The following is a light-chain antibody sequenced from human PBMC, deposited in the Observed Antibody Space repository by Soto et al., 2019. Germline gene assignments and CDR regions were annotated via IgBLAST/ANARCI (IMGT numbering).Light chain of an antibody. CDR2: DAS. CDR3: QPHNSSPWT. V-gene: IGKV1-5*01. Sequence: DIQMNQSPSTLSASVGDRVTITCRASHSISDWLAWFQQKPGKAPKVLIYDASTLESGVPSRFSGSGSVTEFTRTISSLQHEDSATYYCQPHNSSPWTFGQGTRVEIK. J-gene: IGKJ1*01. CDR1: HSISDW.